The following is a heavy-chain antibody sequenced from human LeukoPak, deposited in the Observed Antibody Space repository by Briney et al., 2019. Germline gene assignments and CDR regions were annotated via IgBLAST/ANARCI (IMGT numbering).Heavy chain of an antibody. CDR2: IYYSGST. CDR3: ARERRDGYRRFDY. J-gene: IGHJ4*02. D-gene: IGHD5-24*01. V-gene: IGHV4-39*07. Sequence: SETLSLTCTVSGGSISSSSYYWGWIRQPPGKGLEWIGNIYYSGSTYYSPSLKSRVTISVDTSKNHFSLKLSSMTAADTAVYFCARERRDGYRRFDYWGQGTLVTVSS. CDR1: GGSISSSSYY.